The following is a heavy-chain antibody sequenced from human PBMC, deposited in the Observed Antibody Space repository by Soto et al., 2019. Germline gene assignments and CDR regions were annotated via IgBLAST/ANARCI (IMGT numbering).Heavy chain of an antibody. CDR3: ARDRELGRTSPYFDF. J-gene: IGHJ4*02. V-gene: IGHV3-33*01. CDR2: IWNDGNNR. D-gene: IGHD3-10*01. CDR1: GFSLRSFG. Sequence: LRLSCAASGFSLRSFGVHWVRQAPGKGLEWVAVIWNDGNNRRYGDSVRGRFTVSSDNSKKTVYLQMDSLRGEDTAMYYCARDRELGRTSPYFDFWGQGILVTVSS.